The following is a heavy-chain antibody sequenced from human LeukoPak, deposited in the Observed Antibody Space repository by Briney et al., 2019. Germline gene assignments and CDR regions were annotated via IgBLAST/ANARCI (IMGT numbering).Heavy chain of an antibody. V-gene: IGHV3-21*01. CDR1: GFTFSSYS. J-gene: IGHJ6*02. D-gene: IGHD3-10*01. CDR2: ISSSSSYI. Sequence: PGGSLRLSCAASGFTFSSYSMNWVRQAPGKGLEWVSSISSSSSYIYYADSVKGRFTISRDNAKNSLYLQMNSLRAEDTAVYYCARVWFGEVDGMDVWGQGTTVTVSS. CDR3: ARVWFGEVDGMDV.